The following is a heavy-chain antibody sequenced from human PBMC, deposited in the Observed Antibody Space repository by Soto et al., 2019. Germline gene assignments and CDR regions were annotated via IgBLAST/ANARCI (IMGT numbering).Heavy chain of an antibody. CDR3: TTDKGAPNPNGGIWNSVASEH. D-gene: IGHD1-7*01. CDR1: CLTLRNAG. Sequence: SCGVSCLTLRNAGMHWDRKAPGQGLQWGGLIRNTPDGRTTDYGGPVEGRFTISRDDSRSTVSLQMNSLRSEDTAVYYCTTDKGAPNPNGGIWNSVASEHWGQGTPVTVSS. J-gene: IGHJ4*02. V-gene: IGHV3-15*07. CDR2: IRNTPDGRTT.